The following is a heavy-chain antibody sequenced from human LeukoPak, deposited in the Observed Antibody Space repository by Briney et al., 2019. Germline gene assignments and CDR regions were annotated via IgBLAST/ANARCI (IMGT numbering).Heavy chain of an antibody. V-gene: IGHV4-59*08. CDR1: GGPISPYY. D-gene: IGHD2-15*01. J-gene: IGHJ6*03. CDR3: ASFYCSGGSCYQYFSYYYMDV. CDR2: VSYRGHT. Sequence: SETLSLTCSVSGGPISPYYWSWIRQPPGKGLEWIGYVSYRGHTNYNPSLESRVTISVDTSKNQFSLKLNSVTAADTAVYYCASFYCSGGSCYQYFSYYYMDVWGKGTTVTISS.